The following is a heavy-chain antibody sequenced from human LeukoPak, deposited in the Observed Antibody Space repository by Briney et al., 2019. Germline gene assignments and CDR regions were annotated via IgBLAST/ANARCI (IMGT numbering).Heavy chain of an antibody. CDR1: GFTFSSYG. Sequence: GGSLRLSCAASGFTFSSYGMHWVRQAPGKGLEWVAVISYDGSNKYYADSVKGRFTISRDNSKNTLYLQMNSLRAEDAAVYYCAREGEVATIQGDFDYWGQGALVTVSS. V-gene: IGHV3-30*03. CDR2: ISYDGSNK. J-gene: IGHJ4*02. CDR3: AREGEVATIQGDFDY. D-gene: IGHD5-12*01.